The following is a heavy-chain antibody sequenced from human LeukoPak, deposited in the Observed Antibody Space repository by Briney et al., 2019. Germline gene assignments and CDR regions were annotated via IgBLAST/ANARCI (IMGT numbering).Heavy chain of an antibody. Sequence: GGSLRLSCAASGFTFSSYWMSWVRQAPGKGLEWVANIKQDGSEKYYVDSVKGRFTISRDNAKNSLYLQMNSLRAEDTAVYYCARSPLDYGDYRNWFDPWGQGTLVTVSS. V-gene: IGHV3-7*01. D-gene: IGHD4-17*01. CDR3: ARSPLDYGDYRNWFDP. CDR2: IKQDGSEK. J-gene: IGHJ5*02. CDR1: GFTFSSYW.